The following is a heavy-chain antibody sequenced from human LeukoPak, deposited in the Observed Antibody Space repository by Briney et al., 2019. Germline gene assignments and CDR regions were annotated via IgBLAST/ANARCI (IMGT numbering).Heavy chain of an antibody. V-gene: IGHV1-2*02. Sequence: VASVKVSCKASGYTFTGYYMHLVRQAPGQGLEWMGWSNANSGGTNYAQKFQGRVTMTRDTSISTAYMELSRLRSDDTAVYYCARDYCSSTSCYYYFDYWGQGTLVTVSS. CDR3: ARDYCSSTSCYYYFDY. CDR2: SNANSGGT. D-gene: IGHD2-2*01. CDR1: GYTFTGYY. J-gene: IGHJ4*02.